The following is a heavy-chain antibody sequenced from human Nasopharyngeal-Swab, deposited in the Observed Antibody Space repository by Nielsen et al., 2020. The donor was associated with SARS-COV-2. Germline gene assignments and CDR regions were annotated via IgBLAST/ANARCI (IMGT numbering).Heavy chain of an antibody. D-gene: IGHD3-16*01. Sequence: GESLKISCAASGFTVSSNYMSLVRQAPGKGLEWVSVIYSGGSTYYADSVKGRFTISRDNSKNTLYLQMNRLGAEDTAVYYCASGRGGYGDYVDYWGQGTLVTVSS. CDR3: ASGRGGYGDYVDY. CDR1: GFTVSSNY. V-gene: IGHV3-66*02. CDR2: IYSGGST. J-gene: IGHJ4*02.